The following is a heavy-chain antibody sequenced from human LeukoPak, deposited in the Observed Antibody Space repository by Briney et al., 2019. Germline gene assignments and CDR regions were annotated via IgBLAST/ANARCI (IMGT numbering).Heavy chain of an antibody. CDR2: IYHSGST. Sequence: SETLSLTCAVSGGSISSSNWWSWVRQPPGKGLEWIGEIYHSGSTNYNPPLKSRVTISVDKSKNQFSLKLSSVTAADTAVYYCAREPSDILAGFSFMDVWGKGTTVTVSS. D-gene: IGHD3-9*01. V-gene: IGHV4-4*02. J-gene: IGHJ6*04. CDR3: AREPSDILAGFSFMDV. CDR1: GGSISSSNW.